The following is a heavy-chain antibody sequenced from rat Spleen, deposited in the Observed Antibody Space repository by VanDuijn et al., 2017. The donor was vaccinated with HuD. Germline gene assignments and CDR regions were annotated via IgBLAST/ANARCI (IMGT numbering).Heavy chain of an antibody. J-gene: IGHJ2*01. CDR2: ISPSGGSP. D-gene: IGHD1-3*01. CDR3: ARGDFYNGDYFDD. Sequence: EVQLVESGGGLVQPGRSLKLSCAASGFIFTNYGMHWIRQTPTKGLEWVASISPSGGSPYYRDSVKGRFTISRDNAESTLYLQIDSLRSEDTATFYCARGDFYNGDYFDDWGQGVMVTLSS. CDR1: GFIFTNYG. V-gene: IGHV5-19*01.